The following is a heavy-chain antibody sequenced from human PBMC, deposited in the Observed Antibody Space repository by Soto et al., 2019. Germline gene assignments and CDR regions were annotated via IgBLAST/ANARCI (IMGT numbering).Heavy chain of an antibody. Sequence: GGSLRLSCAASGFTVSSNYMSWVRQAPGKGLEWVSVIYSGGSTYYADSVKGRFTISRDNSKNTLYLQMNSLRAEDTAVYYCAREGTAARPKEYYYYGMDVWGQGTTVTVSS. V-gene: IGHV3-53*01. CDR2: IYSGGST. J-gene: IGHJ6*02. CDR3: AREGTAARPKEYYYYGMDV. CDR1: GFTVSSNY. D-gene: IGHD6-6*01.